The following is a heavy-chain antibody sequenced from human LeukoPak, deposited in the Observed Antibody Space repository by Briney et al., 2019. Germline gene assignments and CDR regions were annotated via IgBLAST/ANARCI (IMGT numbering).Heavy chain of an antibody. Sequence: SETLSLTCAVYGGSFSGYYWSWIRQPPGKGLEWIGEINHSGSTNYNPSLKSRVTISVDTSKNQFSLKLSSVTAADTAVYHCARGRVLLWFGELPYDYWGQGTLVTVSS. CDR1: GGSFSGYY. CDR3: ARGRVLLWFGELPYDY. D-gene: IGHD3-10*01. V-gene: IGHV4-34*01. CDR2: INHSGST. J-gene: IGHJ4*02.